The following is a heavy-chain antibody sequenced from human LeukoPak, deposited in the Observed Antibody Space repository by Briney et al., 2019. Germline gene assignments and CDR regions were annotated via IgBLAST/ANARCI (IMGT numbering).Heavy chain of an antibody. J-gene: IGHJ3*02. D-gene: IGHD2-2*01. CDR1: GGSISSGGYY. V-gene: IGHV4-31*03. CDR2: IYYSGST. Sequence: SETLSLTCTVSGGSISSGGYYWSWIRQHPGKGLEWIGYIYYSGSTYYNPSLKSRVTISVDTSKNQFSLKLSSVTAADTAVYYCARSPIPRIVVVPAAIRWVLDAFDIWGQGTMVTVSS. CDR3: ARSPIPRIVVVPAAIRWVLDAFDI.